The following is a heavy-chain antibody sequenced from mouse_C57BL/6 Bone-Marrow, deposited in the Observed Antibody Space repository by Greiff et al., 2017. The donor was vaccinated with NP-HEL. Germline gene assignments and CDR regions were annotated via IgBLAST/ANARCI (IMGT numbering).Heavy chain of an antibody. CDR1: GYSFTSYY. CDR2: IYPGSGNT. V-gene: IGHV1-66*01. J-gene: IGHJ1*03. Sequence: QVQLQQSGPELVKPGASVKISCKASGYSFTSYYIHWVKQRPGQGLEWIGWIYPGSGNTKYNEKFKGKATLTADTSSSTAYMQLSSLTSEDSAVYYCARALIITTVVATRGYFDVWGTGTTVTVSS. CDR3: ARALIITTVVATRGYFDV. D-gene: IGHD1-1*01.